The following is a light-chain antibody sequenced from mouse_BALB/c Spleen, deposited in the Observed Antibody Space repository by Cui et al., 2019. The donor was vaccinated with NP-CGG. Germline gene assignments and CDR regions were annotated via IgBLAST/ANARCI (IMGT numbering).Light chain of an antibody. CDR3: ALWYSNHWV. CDR2: GTN. J-gene: IGLJ1*01. V-gene: IGLV1*01. Sequence: QAVVTQESAPTTSPGETVTLTCRSSTGAVITSNYANWVQEKPDHLFIVLIGGTNNRAPGVPARFSGSLIGDKAALTITGAQTEDEAIYFFALWYSNHWVFGGGTKLTVL. CDR1: TGAVITSNY.